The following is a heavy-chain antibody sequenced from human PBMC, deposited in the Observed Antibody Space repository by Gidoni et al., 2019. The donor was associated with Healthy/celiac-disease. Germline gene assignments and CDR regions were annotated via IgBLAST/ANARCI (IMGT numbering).Heavy chain of an antibody. CDR1: GFPFRSYC. V-gene: IGHV3-48*01. CDR2: ISSSSRTI. CDR3: AGDGAVDDSSGYYFDY. D-gene: IGHD3-22*01. J-gene: IGHJ4*02. Sequence: EVKLAESGGGLVPPGGSLRLSCAASGFPFRSYCMNWVRQAPGKGLKWFSYISSSSRTIYYADSVKGRFTSSRDNAKNSLYLQMNSLGAEDTAVYYCAGDGAVDDSSGYYFDYWGQGTLVTVSS.